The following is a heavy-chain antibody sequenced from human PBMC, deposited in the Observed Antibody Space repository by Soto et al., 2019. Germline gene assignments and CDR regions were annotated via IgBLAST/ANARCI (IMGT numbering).Heavy chain of an antibody. CDR3: ARDNCNYNRGNYGMDL. Sequence: GGSLRLSCAASGFTFSSYEMNWVRQAPGKGLEWVSYISSSGSTIYYADSVKGRFTISRDNAKNSLYLQMNSLRAEDTAVYYCARDNCNYNRGNYGMDLWRQGTTVTVSS. D-gene: IGHD1-7*01. J-gene: IGHJ6*02. CDR1: GFTFSSYE. V-gene: IGHV3-48*03. CDR2: ISSSGSTI.